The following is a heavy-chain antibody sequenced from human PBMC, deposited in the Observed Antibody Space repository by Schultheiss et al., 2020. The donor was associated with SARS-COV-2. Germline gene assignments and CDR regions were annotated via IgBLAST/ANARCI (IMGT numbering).Heavy chain of an antibody. CDR1: RYTFTSYY. D-gene: IGHD2/OR15-2a*01. CDR2: INPNSGGT. Sequence: ASVKVSCKASRYTFTSYYMHWVRQAPGQGLEWMGWINPNSGGTNYAQKFQGWVTMTRDTSISTAYMELSRLRSDDTAVYYCARGRLVTPEEFRPFDYWGQGALVTVSS. J-gene: IGHJ4*02. CDR3: ARGRLVTPEEFRPFDY. V-gene: IGHV1-2*04.